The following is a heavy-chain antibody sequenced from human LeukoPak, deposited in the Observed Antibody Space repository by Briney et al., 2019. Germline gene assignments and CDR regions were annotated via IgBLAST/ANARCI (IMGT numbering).Heavy chain of an antibody. CDR1: GFTFSSYA. J-gene: IGHJ3*02. Sequence: PGGSLRLSCAASGFTFSSYAMHWVRQAPGKGLEWVAVISYDGSNKYYADSVKGRFTISRDNSKNTLYLQMNSLKTEDTAVYYCTTDDAAEGDAFDIWGQGTMVTVSS. CDR2: ISYDGSNK. V-gene: IGHV3-30-3*01. CDR3: TTDDAAEGDAFDI. D-gene: IGHD6-25*01.